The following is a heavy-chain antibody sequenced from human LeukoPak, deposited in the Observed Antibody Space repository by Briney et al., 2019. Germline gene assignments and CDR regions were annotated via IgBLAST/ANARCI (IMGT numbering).Heavy chain of an antibody. CDR1: GGSISNYH. Sequence: SETLSLTCTVSGGSISNYHWSWIRQPPGKGLEWIGYIYYSGNTNYNPSLKSRVTISLDTSKSQVSLRLSSVTGADTAVYHCARKDGDLWGQGTLVTVSS. CDR3: ARKDGDL. J-gene: IGHJ5*02. V-gene: IGHV4-59*08. CDR2: IYYSGNT.